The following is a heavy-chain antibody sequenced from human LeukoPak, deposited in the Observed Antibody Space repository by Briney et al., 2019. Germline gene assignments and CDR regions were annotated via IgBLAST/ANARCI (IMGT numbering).Heavy chain of an antibody. V-gene: IGHV3-48*03. CDR1: GFTFNSYV. CDR3: AELGITMIGGV. Sequence: GGSLRLSCAASGFTFNSYVMSWVRQAPGKGLEWVSYISSSGSTIYYADSVKGRFTISRDNAKNSLYLQMNSLRAEDTAVYYCAELGITMIGGVWGKGTTVTISS. J-gene: IGHJ6*04. D-gene: IGHD3-10*02. CDR2: ISSSGSTI.